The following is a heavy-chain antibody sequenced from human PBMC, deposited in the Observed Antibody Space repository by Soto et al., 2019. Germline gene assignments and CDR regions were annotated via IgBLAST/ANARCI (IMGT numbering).Heavy chain of an antibody. CDR3: ASWGIAAGDY. Sequence: QVQLVESGGGVVQPGRSLRLSCAASGFTFSSYGMHWVRQAPGKGLEWVAVIWYDGSNKYYADSVKGRFTISRDNSKNTLYLQMNSLRAEDNDGYYCASWGIAAGDYWGQGTLGTVSS. J-gene: IGHJ4*02. CDR1: GFTFSSYG. D-gene: IGHD6-13*01. CDR2: IWYDGSNK. V-gene: IGHV3-33*01.